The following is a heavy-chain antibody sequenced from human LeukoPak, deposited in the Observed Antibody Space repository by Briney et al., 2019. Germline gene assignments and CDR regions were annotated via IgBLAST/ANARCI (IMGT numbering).Heavy chain of an antibody. CDR2: INPSGGST. Sequence: VASVKVSCKASGYTFINYYIHWVRQAPGQGLEWMGIINPSGGSTDYAQKFQGRVTVTRDTPTSTVYMELSSLRSEDTAIYYCARPLAPVMLNAFDIWGQGTMVTVSS. J-gene: IGHJ3*02. V-gene: IGHV1-46*01. D-gene: IGHD2-8*01. CDR3: ARPLAPVMLNAFDI. CDR1: GYTFINYY.